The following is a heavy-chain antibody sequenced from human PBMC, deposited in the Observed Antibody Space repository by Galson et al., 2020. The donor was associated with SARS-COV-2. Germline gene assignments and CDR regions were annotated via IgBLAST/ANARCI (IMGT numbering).Heavy chain of an antibody. D-gene: IGHD3-9*01. CDR3: ARVLPLGAGPYDILTGYYEGNWFDP. CDR1: GYTFTGYY. J-gene: IGHJ5*02. CDR2: INPNSGGT. V-gene: IGHV1-2*02. Sequence: ASVKVSCKASGYTFTGYYMHWVRQAPGQGLEWMGWINPNSGGTNYAQKFQGRVTMTRDTSISTAYMELSRLRSDDTAVYYCARVLPLGAGPYDILTGYYEGNWFDPWGQGTLVTVSS.